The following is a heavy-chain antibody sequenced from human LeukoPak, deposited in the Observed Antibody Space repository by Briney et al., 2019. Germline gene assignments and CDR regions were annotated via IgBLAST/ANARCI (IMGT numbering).Heavy chain of an antibody. Sequence: PGGSLRHSCAASGFTFSSYGMHWVRQAPGKGLEWVAFIRYDGSNKYYADSVKGRFTISRDNSKNTLYLQMNSLRAEDTAVYYCAKAWGVVPSRWFDPWGQGTLVTVSS. J-gene: IGHJ5*02. V-gene: IGHV3-30*02. D-gene: IGHD2-2*01. CDR3: AKAWGVVPSRWFDP. CDR2: IRYDGSNK. CDR1: GFTFSSYG.